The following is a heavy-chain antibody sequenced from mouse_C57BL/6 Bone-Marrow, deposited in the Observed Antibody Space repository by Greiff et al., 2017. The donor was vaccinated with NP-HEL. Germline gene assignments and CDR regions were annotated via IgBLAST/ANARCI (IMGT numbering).Heavy chain of an antibody. J-gene: IGHJ3*01. CDR1: GYTFTSYG. Sequence: QVQLKESGAELARPGASVKLSCKASGYTFTSYGISWVKQRTGQGLEWIGEIYPRSGNTYYNEKFKGKATLTADKSSSTAYMELRSLTSEDSAVYFCARSTYYGSTSWFAYWGQGTLVTVSA. D-gene: IGHD1-1*01. CDR2: IYPRSGNT. V-gene: IGHV1-81*01. CDR3: ARSTYYGSTSWFAY.